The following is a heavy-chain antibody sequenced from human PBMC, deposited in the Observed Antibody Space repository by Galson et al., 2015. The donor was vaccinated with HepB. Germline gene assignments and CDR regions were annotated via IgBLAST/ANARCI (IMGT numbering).Heavy chain of an antibody. CDR2: ISAHNGNT. J-gene: IGHJ4*02. CDR1: GYTFSSYG. Sequence: SVKVSCKAAGYTFSSYGITWVRQAPGQGLQWMGRISAHNGNTNYAQELQGRVTMTTDTSTSTAYMELTSLRSDDTALYHCARVHLGALSSYKGDYWGQGTLVTVSS. D-gene: IGHD3-16*02. V-gene: IGHV1-18*04. CDR3: ARVHLGALSSYKGDY.